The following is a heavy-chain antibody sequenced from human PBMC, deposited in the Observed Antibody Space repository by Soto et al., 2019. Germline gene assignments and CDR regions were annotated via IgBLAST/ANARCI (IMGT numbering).Heavy chain of an antibody. CDR1: GFTFSSYG. CDR2: ISYDGSNK. V-gene: IGHV3-30*18. Sequence: QVQLVESGGGVVQPGRSLRLSCAASGFTFSSYGMHWVRQAPGKGLEWVAVISYDGSNKYYADSVKGRFTISRDNSKNTLYLQMNSLIAEDTAVYYCAKAHPTVTSFDYWGQVTLVTVSS. D-gene: IGHD4-17*01. CDR3: AKAHPTVTSFDY. J-gene: IGHJ4*02.